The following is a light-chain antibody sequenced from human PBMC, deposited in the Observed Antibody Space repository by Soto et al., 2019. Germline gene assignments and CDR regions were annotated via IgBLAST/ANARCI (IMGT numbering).Light chain of an antibody. CDR3: MSYINNKLSVI. J-gene: IGLJ2*01. CDR2: EVK. Sequence: QSALTQPASVSGSPGQSITISCTGSSGDIGGYDYVSWYQQHVGKAPRLIIYEVKNRPSGISRRFSGSKSGNTASLTISGLQAEDEADYYCMSYINNKLSVIFGGGTKLTVL. CDR1: SGDIGGYDY. V-gene: IGLV2-14*03.